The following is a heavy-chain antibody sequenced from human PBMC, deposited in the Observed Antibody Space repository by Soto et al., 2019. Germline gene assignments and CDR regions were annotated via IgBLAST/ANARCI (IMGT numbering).Heavy chain of an antibody. Sequence: SVKVSCKASGCTFSSYAISWVRQAPGQGLEWMGGIIPIFGTANYAQKFQGRVTITADESTSTAYMELSSLRSEDAAVYYCARSPSIEGFGERSFDYWGQGTLVTVSS. V-gene: IGHV1-69*13. CDR1: GCTFSSYA. J-gene: IGHJ4*02. D-gene: IGHD3-10*01. CDR2: IIPIFGTA. CDR3: ARSPSIEGFGERSFDY.